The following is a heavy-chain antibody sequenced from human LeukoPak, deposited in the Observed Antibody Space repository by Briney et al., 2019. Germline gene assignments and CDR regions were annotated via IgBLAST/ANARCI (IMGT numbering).Heavy chain of an antibody. V-gene: IGHV3-30*02. J-gene: IGHJ4*02. CDR3: AKAPGLGSVSDLFDY. D-gene: IGHD4-17*01. CDR2: IRYDGSNT. CDR1: GFTFSSYG. Sequence: PGRSLRLSCAASGFTFSSYGIHWVRQAPGKGLEWVASIRYDGSNTYYTDSVKGRFSISRDNSKNPLYLQMNSLRAEDTAVYYCAKAPGLGSVSDLFDYWGQGTLVSVSS.